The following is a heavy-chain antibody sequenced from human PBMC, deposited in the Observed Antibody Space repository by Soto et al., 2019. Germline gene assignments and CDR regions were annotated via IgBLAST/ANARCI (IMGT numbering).Heavy chain of an antibody. CDR3: ARDSGPTYYYDSSGYSEAFDI. D-gene: IGHD3-22*01. V-gene: IGHV4-4*07. J-gene: IGHJ3*02. Sequence: PSETLSLTCTVSGASISNYYWSWIRQPAGKGLEWIGRIYTSGSTNYNPSLKSRVTMSVDTSKNQFSLKLSSVTAADTAVYYCARDSGPTYYYDSSGYSEAFDIWGQGTMVTVSS. CDR1: GASISNYY. CDR2: IYTSGST.